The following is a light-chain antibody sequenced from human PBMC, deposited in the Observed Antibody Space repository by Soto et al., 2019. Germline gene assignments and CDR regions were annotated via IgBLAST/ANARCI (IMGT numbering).Light chain of an antibody. Sequence: QSALTQPPSVSGSPGQSITVSCTGTSSDIGASNFVSWYQHLPGRAPKVIIFEATNRPSGVSDRFSGSKAGITASLTISGLQPEDEAQYYCAAWEDSLIGLGVVFGGGTKVTVL. V-gene: IGLV2-14*01. J-gene: IGLJ2*01. CDR1: SSDIGASNF. CDR2: EAT. CDR3: AAWEDSLIGLGVV.